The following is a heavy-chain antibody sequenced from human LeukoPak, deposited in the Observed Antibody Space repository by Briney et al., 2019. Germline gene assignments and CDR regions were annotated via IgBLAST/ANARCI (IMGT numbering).Heavy chain of an antibody. J-gene: IGHJ3*02. D-gene: IGHD3-22*01. CDR2: VSGYNGNT. CDR1: GYSENFYG. V-gene: IGHV1-18*01. Sequence: ASVKVSCKTSGYSENFYGITWVRQVAGQGLEWMGWVSGYNGNTNYAQKLQGRVTMTTDTSTSTAYMELRSLKSDDTAVYYCASLKNYYDSSGYLVTDAFDIWGQGTMVTVSS. CDR3: ASLKNYYDSSGYLVTDAFDI.